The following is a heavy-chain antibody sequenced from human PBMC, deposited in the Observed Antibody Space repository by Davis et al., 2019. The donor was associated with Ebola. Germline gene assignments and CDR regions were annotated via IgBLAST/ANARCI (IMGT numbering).Heavy chain of an antibody. CDR3: ARRGGWSGAFLDY. J-gene: IGHJ4*02. CDR2: IYPCDSDT. D-gene: IGHD3-3*02. V-gene: IGHV5-51*01. Sequence: GESLKISCKGSGYTFTTYWIGWVRQMPGKGLEWMGIIYPCDSDTSYSPSFQGQVTISADKSISTAYLQWSSLKASDTAMYYCARRGGWSGAFLDYWGQGTLVTVSS. CDR1: GYTFTTYW.